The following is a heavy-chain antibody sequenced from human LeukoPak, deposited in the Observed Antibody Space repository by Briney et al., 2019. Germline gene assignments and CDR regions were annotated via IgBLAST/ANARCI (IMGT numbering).Heavy chain of an antibody. D-gene: IGHD1-26*01. Sequence: GGSLRLSCAASGFIFSSYGMSWVRQGPGKGLEWVSAISGSGSRVYYTDSVKGRFTISRDKSKSTVYLQMNSLRAEDTAVYYCARNLVGAAEAGQYFQYWGQGTLVTASS. CDR1: GFIFSSYG. V-gene: IGHV3-23*01. J-gene: IGHJ1*01. CDR2: ISGSGSRV. CDR3: ARNLVGAAEAGQYFQY.